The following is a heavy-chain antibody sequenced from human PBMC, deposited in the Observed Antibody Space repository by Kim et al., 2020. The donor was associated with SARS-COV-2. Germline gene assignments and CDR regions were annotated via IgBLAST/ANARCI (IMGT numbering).Heavy chain of an antibody. Sequence: SVKVSCKASGGTFSSYAISWVRQAPGQGLEWMGGIIPIFGTANYAQKFQGRVTITADESTSTAYMELSSLRSEDTAVYYCARDARRIISYYGMDVWGQGTTVTVSS. V-gene: IGHV1-69*13. CDR2: IIPIFGTA. CDR1: GGTFSSYA. CDR3: ARDARRIISYYGMDV. J-gene: IGHJ6*02. D-gene: IGHD2-15*01.